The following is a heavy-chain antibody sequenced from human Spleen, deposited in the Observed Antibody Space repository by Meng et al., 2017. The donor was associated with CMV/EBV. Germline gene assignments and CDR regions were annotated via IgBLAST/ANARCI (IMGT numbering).Heavy chain of an antibody. CDR3: ARAGGFGSYSGMDV. D-gene: IGHD2-21*01. CDR1: GGSISSSSNY. V-gene: IGHV4-39*07. J-gene: IGHJ6*02. CDR2: TYYSGTT. Sequence: SETLSLTCTVSGGSISSSSNYWGWIRQPPGKGLEWIGSTYYSGTTYYNPSLKSRVTISVDTSKNQVSLKLSSVTAADTAIYYCARAGGFGSYSGMDVWGQGTTVTVSS.